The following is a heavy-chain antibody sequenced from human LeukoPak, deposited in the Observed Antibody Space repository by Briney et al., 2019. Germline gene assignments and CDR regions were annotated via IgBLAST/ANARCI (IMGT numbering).Heavy chain of an antibody. CDR3: ATHERLYYGSGSYSDY. D-gene: IGHD3-10*01. V-gene: IGHV1-24*01. J-gene: IGHJ4*02. CDR2: FDPEDGET. Sequence: ASVKVSCKVSGYTLTELSMHWVRQAPGKGLEWMGGFDPEDGETIYAQKVQGRVTMTEDTSTDTAYMELSSRRSEDTAVYYCATHERLYYGSGSYSDYWGQGTLVTVSS. CDR1: GYTLTELS.